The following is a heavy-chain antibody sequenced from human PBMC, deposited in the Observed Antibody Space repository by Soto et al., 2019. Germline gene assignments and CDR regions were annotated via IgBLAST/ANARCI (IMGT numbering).Heavy chain of an antibody. CDR2: MNPNSGNT. CDR3: ARRPRGRQPGWFDP. V-gene: IGHV1-8*01. D-gene: IGHD3-10*01. Sequence: QVQLVQSGAEVKKPGASVKVSCKASGYTFTSYDINWVRQATGQGLEWMGWMNPNSGNTGYAQKFQGRVTMTRNTSISTDYIELSSLRYEDTAVYSWARRPRGRQPGWFDPWGQGTLVTVSS. CDR1: GYTFTSYD. J-gene: IGHJ5*02.